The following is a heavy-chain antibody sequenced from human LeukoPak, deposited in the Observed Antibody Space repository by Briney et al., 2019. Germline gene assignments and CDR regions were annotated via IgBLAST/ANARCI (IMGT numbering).Heavy chain of an antibody. V-gene: IGHV1-2*02. Sequence: ALVEVSCKASGYTFTGYYMHWVRQAPGQGLEWMGWINPNSGGTNYAQKFQGRVTMTRDTSISTAYMELSRLRSDDTAVYYCARGLYSSSSRYFQHWGQGTLVTVSS. CDR2: INPNSGGT. J-gene: IGHJ1*01. D-gene: IGHD6-13*01. CDR1: GYTFTGYY. CDR3: ARGLYSSSSRYFQH.